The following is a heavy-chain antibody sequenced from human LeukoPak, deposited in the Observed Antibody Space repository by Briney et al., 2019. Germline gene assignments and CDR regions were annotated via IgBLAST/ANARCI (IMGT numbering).Heavy chain of an antibody. V-gene: IGHV3-21*01. J-gene: IGHJ4*02. D-gene: IGHD1-26*01. CDR2: ISSSSSYI. CDR1: GFTFSSYS. Sequence: PGGSLRLSCAASGFTFSSYSMNWVRQAPGKGLEWVSSISSSSSYIYYADSVKGRFTISRDNAKNSLYLQMNSLRAEDTAVYYCVRDGYGEIPVVSGTFDYWGQGTLVTVSS. CDR3: VRDGYGEIPVVSGTFDY.